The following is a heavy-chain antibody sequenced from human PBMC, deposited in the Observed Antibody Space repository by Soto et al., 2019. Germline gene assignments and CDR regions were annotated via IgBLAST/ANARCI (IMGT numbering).Heavy chain of an antibody. CDR1: GGSLSKYY. J-gene: IGHJ4*02. V-gene: IGHV4-4*07. CDR2: ISTSGHV. CDR3: ARDNNDFWSLYPLAFDY. Sequence: SSGTLSLTCSVSGGSLSKYYWSWIRQPAGKGLEWIGRISTSGHVVSKVSLRSRLTMSVDMSNNHFSLKLTSVTAADTAVYYCARDNNDFWSLYPLAFDYWGQGALVTVSS. D-gene: IGHD3-3*01.